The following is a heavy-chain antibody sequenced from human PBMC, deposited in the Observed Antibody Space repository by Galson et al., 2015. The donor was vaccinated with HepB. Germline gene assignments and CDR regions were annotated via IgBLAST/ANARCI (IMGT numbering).Heavy chain of an antibody. Sequence: SLRLSCAASGFPFRNYAMHWVRQAPGKGLEWVALIWYDGSDQYYVDSAKGRFTADKSTSTVHMDLSSLRSDDTAVYYCAATYYPDSSGHPPLFDYYYYGMDVWGQGTTVTVSS. CDR2: IWYDGSDQ. J-gene: IGHJ6*02. CDR1: GFPFRNYA. D-gene: IGHD3-22*01. V-gene: IGHV3-33*02. CDR3: AATYYPDSSGHPPLFDYYYYGMDV.